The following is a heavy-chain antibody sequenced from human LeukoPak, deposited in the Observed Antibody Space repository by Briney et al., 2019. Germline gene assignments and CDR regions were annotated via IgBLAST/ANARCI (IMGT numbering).Heavy chain of an antibody. Sequence: PGGSLRLSCVASGGSIRSFSIDWVRQALGKGLEWVAVISSEGSKKFYGDSVEGRFTISRDNSKNTVYQQMNSLRVGYMTVSYCAGEPRYYYSSGYYTPYTDYWGQGTLVTVSA. CDR3: AGEPRYYYSSGYYTPYTDY. V-gene: IGHV3-30-3*01. D-gene: IGHD3-22*01. CDR2: ISSEGSKK. J-gene: IGHJ4*02. CDR1: GGSIRSFS.